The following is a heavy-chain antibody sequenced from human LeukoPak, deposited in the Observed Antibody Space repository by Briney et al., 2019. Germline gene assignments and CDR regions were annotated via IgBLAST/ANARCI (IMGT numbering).Heavy chain of an antibody. V-gene: IGHV4-59*01. Sequence: SETLSLTCTVSGGSISSYYWSWIRQPPGKGLEWIGYIYYSGSTNYNPSLKSRVTISVDTSKNQFSLKLSSVAAADTAVYYCARWGYYYGSGPLGPDAFDIWGQGTMVTVSS. CDR3: ARWGYYYGSGPLGPDAFDI. D-gene: IGHD3-10*01. CDR2: IYYSGST. CDR1: GGSISSYY. J-gene: IGHJ3*02.